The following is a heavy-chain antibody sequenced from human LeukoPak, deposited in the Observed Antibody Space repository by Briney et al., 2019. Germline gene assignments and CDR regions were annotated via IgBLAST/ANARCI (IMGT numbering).Heavy chain of an antibody. V-gene: IGHV3-30*02. CDR3: AKEGQGSDYYDSSGYLDY. CDR1: GFTFSSYG. J-gene: IGHJ4*02. D-gene: IGHD3-22*01. CDR2: IWYGGSNK. Sequence: GGSLRLSCAASGFTFSSYGMHWVRQAPGKGLEWVAVIWYGGSNKYYADSVKGRFTISRDNSKNTLYLQMNSLRAEDTAVYYCAKEGQGSDYYDSSGYLDYWGQGTLVTVSS.